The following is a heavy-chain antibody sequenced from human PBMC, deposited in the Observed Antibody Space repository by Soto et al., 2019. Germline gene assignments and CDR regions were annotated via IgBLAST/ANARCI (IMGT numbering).Heavy chain of an antibody. D-gene: IGHD3-10*01. CDR2: IYYSGST. CDR1: GGSISSSSYY. CDR3: ARGFGESYFDY. J-gene: IGHJ4*02. Sequence: PSETLSLTCTVSGGSISSSSYYWGWIRQPPGKGLEWIGSIYYSGSTYYNPSLKSRVTISVDTSKNQFSLKLSSVTAADTAVYYCARGFGESYFDYWGQGTLVTVSS. V-gene: IGHV4-39*07.